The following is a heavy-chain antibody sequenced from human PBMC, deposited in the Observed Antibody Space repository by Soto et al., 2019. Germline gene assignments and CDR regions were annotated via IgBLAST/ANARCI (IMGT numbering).Heavy chain of an antibody. J-gene: IGHJ4*02. V-gene: IGHV1-69*01. CDR3: ARGDEMTAVTIFEY. D-gene: IGHD4-17*01. CDR1: GGAFGRYS. CDR2: VIPVFNTS. Sequence: QVQLEQSGPEVKRPGTSVKVSCKTSGGAFGRYSVSWVRQAPGQGLEWIGGVIPVFNTSNYSLKFQGRVAIFADVSTSTVFMELRSLRSEDTALYYCARGDEMTAVTIFEYWGQGTLSPSPQ.